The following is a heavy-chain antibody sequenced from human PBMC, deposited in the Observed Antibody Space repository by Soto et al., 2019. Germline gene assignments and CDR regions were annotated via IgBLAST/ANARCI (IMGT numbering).Heavy chain of an antibody. D-gene: IGHD5-18*01. CDR3: ARQILNSGYSYDPHPYYYYYYGMDV. J-gene: IGHJ6*02. V-gene: IGHV4-59*08. CDR1: GGYISSYY. CDR2: IYYSAST. Sequence: PSETLSVTCTVSGGYISSYYWSWIRQPPGKGLEWIGYIYYSASTNYSPSLKSRVTISVDTSKNQFSLKLSSVTAADTAVYYCARQILNSGYSYDPHPYYYYYYGMDVWGQGTTVTVSS.